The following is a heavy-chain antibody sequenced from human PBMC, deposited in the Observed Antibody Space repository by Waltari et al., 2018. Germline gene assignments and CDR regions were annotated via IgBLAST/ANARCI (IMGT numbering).Heavy chain of an antibody. V-gene: IGHV3-15*02. J-gene: IGHJ4*02. CDR1: GLHFSNSV. CDR2: IKSKDDGGTA. CDR3: TTPRGFSGYDSNFDY. Sequence: VQLVESGGALIKPGGSRRLSCAASGLHFSNSVMNLVRQAPGKGLEWVGRIKSKDDGGTADYAAPVKGRFTISRNDSKQTLYLYMNNLETEDTGVYYCTTPRGFSGYDSNFDYWGQGTLVTV. D-gene: IGHD5-12*01.